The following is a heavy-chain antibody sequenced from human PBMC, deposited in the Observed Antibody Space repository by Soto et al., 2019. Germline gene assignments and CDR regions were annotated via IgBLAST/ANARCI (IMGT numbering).Heavy chain of an antibody. CDR2: INSDGSST. J-gene: IGHJ5*02. Sequence: EVQLVESGGGLVQPGGSLRLSCAASGFTFSSYWMHWVRQAPGKRPVWVSRINSDGSSTGYADSVKGRFTISRDNAKNMLYLQMNSLRAEDTAVYYCVSRGPTAFDPWGQGTLVTVSS. CDR1: GFTFSSYW. D-gene: IGHD4-17*01. CDR3: VSRGPTAFDP. V-gene: IGHV3-74*02.